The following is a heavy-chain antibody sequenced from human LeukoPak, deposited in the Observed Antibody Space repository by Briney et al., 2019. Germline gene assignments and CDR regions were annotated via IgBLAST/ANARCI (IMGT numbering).Heavy chain of an antibody. CDR3: AREQPGRY. V-gene: IGHV3-48*01. CDR1: GFTFSSYS. CDR2: ISSSSSTI. Sequence: GGTLSLSCAASGFTFSSYSMNWVRQAPGKGLEWVSYISSSSSTIYYADSVKGRFTISRDNAKNSLYLQMNSLRAEDTAVYYCAREQPGRYWGQGTLVTVSP. D-gene: IGHD6-13*01. J-gene: IGHJ4*02.